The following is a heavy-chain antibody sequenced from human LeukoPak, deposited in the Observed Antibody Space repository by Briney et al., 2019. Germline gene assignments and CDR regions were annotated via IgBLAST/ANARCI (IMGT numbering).Heavy chain of an antibody. CDR3: ARPINFYYYHMDV. CDR1: GLTFSGYS. V-gene: IGHV3-21*01. Sequence: GGSLRLSCAASGLTFSGYSMNWVRQAPGKGLEWVSSIAPGGTYFYYADSLKGRFTISRDNAKGSLYLQMNGLRAEDTAVYYCARPINFYYYHMDVWGKGTTVTVPS. D-gene: IGHD5-24*01. J-gene: IGHJ6*03. CDR2: IAPGGTYF.